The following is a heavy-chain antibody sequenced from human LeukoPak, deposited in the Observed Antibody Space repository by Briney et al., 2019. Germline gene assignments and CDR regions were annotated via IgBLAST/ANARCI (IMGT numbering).Heavy chain of an antibody. J-gene: IGHJ6*03. CDR3: ARDPGTPYYDILPGLKAQYCYYMDV. D-gene: IGHD3-9*01. V-gene: IGHV3-30*02. Sequence: PGGSRRPSSAVSTFTFSSYGMHWDRPAPGKGREWVGSIRNEVRNKYYADSGKGRSTTSTDTSKNTLWLQMNSRRAEDTAVYYCARDPGTPYYDILPGLKAQYCYYMDVWRKRSTVGVSS. CDR1: TFTFSSYG. CDR2: IRNEVRNK.